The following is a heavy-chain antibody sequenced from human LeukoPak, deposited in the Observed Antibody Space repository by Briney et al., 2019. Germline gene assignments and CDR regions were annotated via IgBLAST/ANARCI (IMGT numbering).Heavy chain of an antibody. CDR1: GYTFTSYG. Sequence: ASVKVSCKASGYTFTSYGISWVRQAPGQGLEWMGWISAYSGNTSYAQKLQGRVTMTTDTSTSTAYMELRSLRSDDTAVYYCARDWEQWLVQVSWFDPWGQGTLVTVSS. V-gene: IGHV1-18*01. D-gene: IGHD6-19*01. CDR3: ARDWEQWLVQVSWFDP. CDR2: ISAYSGNT. J-gene: IGHJ5*02.